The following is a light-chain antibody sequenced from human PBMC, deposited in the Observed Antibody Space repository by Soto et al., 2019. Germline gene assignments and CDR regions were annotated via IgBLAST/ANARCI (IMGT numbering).Light chain of an antibody. J-gene: IGKJ1*01. V-gene: IGKV1-5*03. CDR3: QQYNTYWT. Sequence: DIPMTQSPPTLSASEGDRVTITCRASQSVGSKLAWYQQKPGKAPKLLIYKASSLESGVPSRFSGSGSGTEFTLTISSLQPDDFATYYCQQYNTYWTFGQGTKVEIK. CDR2: KAS. CDR1: QSVGSK.